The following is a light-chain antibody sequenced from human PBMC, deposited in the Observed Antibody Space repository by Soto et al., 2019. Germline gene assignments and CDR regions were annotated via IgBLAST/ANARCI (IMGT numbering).Light chain of an antibody. V-gene: IGLV2-14*01. CDR1: SSDVGGYNY. J-gene: IGLJ2*01. Sequence: QSALTQPASVSGSPGQSITISCTGSSSDVGGYNYVSWYQQHPGKAPKLMIYEVSNRPSGISNRFSGSKSGNTASLTLSGLQAEDVADYYCSSYTSSSTLVFGGGTKVTGL. CDR3: SSYTSSSTLV. CDR2: EVS.